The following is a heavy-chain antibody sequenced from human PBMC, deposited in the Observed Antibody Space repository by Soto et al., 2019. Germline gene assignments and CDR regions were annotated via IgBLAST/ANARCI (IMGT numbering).Heavy chain of an antibody. V-gene: IGHV4-30-4*01. CDR1: GGSISSGDYY. J-gene: IGHJ6*02. CDR3: ARERVNTIFGVVIPNGSYGMDV. Sequence: SETLALTCTVSGGSISSGDYYWSWIRQPPGKGLEWIGYIYYSGSTYYNPSLKSRVTISVDTSKNQFSLKLSSVTAADTAVYYCARERVNTIFGVVIPNGSYGMDVWGQGTTVTVSS. CDR2: IYYSGST. D-gene: IGHD3-3*01.